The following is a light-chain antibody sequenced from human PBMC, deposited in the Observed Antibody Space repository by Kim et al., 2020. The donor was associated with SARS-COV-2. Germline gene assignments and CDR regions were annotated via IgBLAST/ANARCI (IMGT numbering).Light chain of an antibody. CDR3: EQTYNVTIT. J-gene: IGKJ5*01. CDR2: VAP. Sequence: ASVGDRVTLPLRARQSISTYLNWYQHRTEGPPLRLFFVAPTVQSGGPSRCSGSGSVTDFTLTIDSLRPQDSATYYCEQTYNVTITFGQRTRREIK. CDR1: QSISTY. V-gene: IGKV1-39*01.